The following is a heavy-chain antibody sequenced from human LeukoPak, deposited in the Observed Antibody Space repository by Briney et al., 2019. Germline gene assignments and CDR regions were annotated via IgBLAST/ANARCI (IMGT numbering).Heavy chain of an antibody. CDR2: INPNSGGT. Sequence: ASVKVSCKASGYTFTGYYMHWVRQAPGQGLEWKGWINPNSGGTNYAQKFQGRVTMTRDTSISTAYMELSRLRSDDTAVYYCARALLWFGELSLLNYYYYGMDVWGQGTTVTVSS. V-gene: IGHV1-2*02. CDR3: ARALLWFGELSLLNYYYYGMDV. CDR1: GYTFTGYY. D-gene: IGHD3-10*01. J-gene: IGHJ6*02.